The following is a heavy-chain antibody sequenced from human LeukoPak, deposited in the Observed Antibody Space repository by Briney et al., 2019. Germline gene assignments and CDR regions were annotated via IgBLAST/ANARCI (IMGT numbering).Heavy chain of an antibody. D-gene: IGHD6-25*01. CDR2: TRGDGSMT. J-gene: IGHJ4*02. CDR1: EFTFSAYW. CDR3: ARENLAAAADY. V-gene: IGHV3-74*01. Sequence: GGSLRLSCAASEFTFSAYWMHWVRQAPGKGLVWVSRTRGDGSMTNYADSVKGRFTISRDNAKNTLYLQMNSLRLEDTAVYYCARENLAAAADYWGQGTVVTVSS.